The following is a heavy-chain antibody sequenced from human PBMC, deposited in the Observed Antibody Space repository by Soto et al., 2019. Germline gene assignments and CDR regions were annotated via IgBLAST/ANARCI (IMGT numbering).Heavy chain of an antibody. CDR2: VSYDGSKK. CDR1: GFTFSSYG. J-gene: IGHJ5*02. V-gene: IGHV3-30*18. D-gene: IGHD6-13*01. CDR3: AKDRHHIARAGTGGWFDP. Sequence: QVPLVESGGGVVQPGRSLRLSCAASGFTFSSYGMHWVLQAPGKGLEWVAVVSYDGSKKYYADSEKGRFTISRDNSKNKLYLKKNNLRAQDKAVYYCAKDRHHIARAGTGGWFDPWGQGTLVTVSS.